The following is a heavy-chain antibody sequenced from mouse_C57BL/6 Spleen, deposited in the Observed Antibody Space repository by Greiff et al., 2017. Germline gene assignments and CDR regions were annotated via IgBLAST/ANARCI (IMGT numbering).Heavy chain of an antibody. CDR2: IYPGSGNT. CDR3: ACRSYVEGAMDY. CDR1: GYTFTDYY. Sequence: QVTLKVSGAELVRPGASVKLSCKASGYTFTDYYINWVKQRPGQGLEWIARIYPGSGNTYYNEKFKGKATLTAEKSSSTAYMQLSSLTSEDSAVYFCACRSYVEGAMDYWGQGTSVTVSS. D-gene: IGHD2-12*01. V-gene: IGHV1-76*01. J-gene: IGHJ4*01.